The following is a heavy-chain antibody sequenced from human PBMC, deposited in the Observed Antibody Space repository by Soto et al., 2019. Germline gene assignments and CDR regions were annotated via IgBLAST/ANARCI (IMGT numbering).Heavy chain of an antibody. CDR3: ARGADYGDYFDY. CDR2: INHSGST. Sequence: SETLSLTCTVSGGSISSYYWSWIRQPPGKGLEWIGEINHSGSTNYNPSLKSRVTISVDTSKNQFSLKLSSVTAADTAVYYCARGADYGDYFDYWGQGTLVTVSS. J-gene: IGHJ4*02. V-gene: IGHV4-59*01. CDR1: GGSISSYY. D-gene: IGHD4-17*01.